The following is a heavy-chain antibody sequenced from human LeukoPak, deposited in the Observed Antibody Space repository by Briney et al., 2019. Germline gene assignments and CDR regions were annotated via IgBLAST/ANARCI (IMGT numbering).Heavy chain of an antibody. V-gene: IGHV3-53*01. CDR1: GFTVSTNY. J-gene: IGHJ4*02. CDR3: ARHDSGYGPFDY. CDR2: IYSGGDT. Sequence: GGSLRLSCAVFGFTVSTNYMSWVRQAPGKGLEWVSVIYSGGDTYYADSVKGRFTFSRDNSKNTLYLQMNSLRAEDTAVYYCARHDSGYGPFDYWGQGTLVTVSS. D-gene: IGHD3-22*01.